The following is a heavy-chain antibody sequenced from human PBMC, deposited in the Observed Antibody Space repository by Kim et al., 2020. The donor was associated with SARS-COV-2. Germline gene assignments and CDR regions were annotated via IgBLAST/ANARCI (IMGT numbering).Heavy chain of an antibody. CDR3: AREVGQWLVQGNWFDP. CDR1: GDSVSSNSAA. J-gene: IGHJ5*02. D-gene: IGHD6-19*01. V-gene: IGHV6-1*01. Sequence: SQTLSLTCAISGDSVSSNSAAWNWIRQSPSRGLEWLGRTYYRSKWYNDYAVSVKSRITINPDTSKNQFSLQLNSVTPEDTAVYYCAREVGQWLVQGNWFDPWGQGTLVTVSS. CDR2: TYYRSKWYN.